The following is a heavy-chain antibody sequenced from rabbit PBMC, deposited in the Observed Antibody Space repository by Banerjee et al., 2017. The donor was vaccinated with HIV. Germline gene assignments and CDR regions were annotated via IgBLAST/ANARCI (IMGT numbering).Heavy chain of an antibody. CDR3: VRGPGDDYGDAFDP. D-gene: IGHD2-1*01. CDR1: GFSFSSGYY. Sequence: QLKESGGGLVQPGASLTLTCTASGFSFSSGYYMCWVRQAPGKGLEWIGCIYTDSGNTAYASWVNGRFTISSHNAQNTLYLQLNSLTAADTATYFCVRGPGDDYGDAFDPWGQGTLVTVS. V-gene: IGHV1S7*01. CDR2: IYTDSGNT. J-gene: IGHJ2*01.